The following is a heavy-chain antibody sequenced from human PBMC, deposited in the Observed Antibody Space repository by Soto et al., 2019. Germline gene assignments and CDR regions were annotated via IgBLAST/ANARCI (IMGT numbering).Heavy chain of an antibody. Sequence: PGESLKISCKGSGYSFTTYWIGWVRQMPGKGLEWMGMIDPGDSDTRYSPSFQGQVTISADKSISTAYLQWSSLKASDTAMYYCAGTYTGVDSAMVDFWGQGTLVTVSS. D-gene: IGHD5-18*01. CDR2: IDPGDSDT. J-gene: IGHJ4*02. V-gene: IGHV5-51*01. CDR1: GYSFTTYW. CDR3: AGTYTGVDSAMVDF.